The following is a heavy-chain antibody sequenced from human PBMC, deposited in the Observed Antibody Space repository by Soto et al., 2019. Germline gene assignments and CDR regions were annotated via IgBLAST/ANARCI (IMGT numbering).Heavy chain of an antibody. D-gene: IGHD2-15*01. CDR2: ITGGGVST. J-gene: IGHJ6*02. V-gene: IGHV3-23*01. CDR3: AKRGGYCSGGTCYYHGMDV. Sequence: RRIIKEQGKGLEWASSITGGGVSTYYADSVKGRFTISRDNSKNTLFLQMNSLRAEDTAVYYCAKRGGYCSGGTCYYHGMDVWGQGSTVTVSS.